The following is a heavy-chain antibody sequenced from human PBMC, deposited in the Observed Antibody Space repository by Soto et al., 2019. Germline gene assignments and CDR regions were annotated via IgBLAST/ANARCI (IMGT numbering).Heavy chain of an antibody. CDR3: ARHPTFSGWEYYFDY. D-gene: IGHD6-19*01. CDR1: GDSVSSSNYY. Sequence: QLQLQESGPGLVKPSETLSLTCTVSGDSVSSSNYYWGWIRQPPGKGLEWIGSVYYSGSTYYNPSLNSRVTMSVDTSKNQFSLKLSSVTAADAAVYYCARHPTFSGWEYYFDYWGQGNPVTVS. CDR2: VYYSGST. J-gene: IGHJ4*02. V-gene: IGHV4-39*01.